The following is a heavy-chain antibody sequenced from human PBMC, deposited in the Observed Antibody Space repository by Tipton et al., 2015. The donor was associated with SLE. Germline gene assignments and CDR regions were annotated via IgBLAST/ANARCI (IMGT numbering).Heavy chain of an antibody. D-gene: IGHD3-16*02. Sequence: TLSLTCTVSGGSISSYYWSWIRQPAGKGLEWIGRIYTSGSTNYNPSLKSRVTMSVDTSKNQFSLKLSSVTAADTAVYYCARDKRGSYRTLFDYWGQGTLVTVSS. CDR1: GGSISSYY. CDR2: IYTSGST. CDR3: ARDKRGSYRTLFDY. V-gene: IGHV4-4*07. J-gene: IGHJ4*02.